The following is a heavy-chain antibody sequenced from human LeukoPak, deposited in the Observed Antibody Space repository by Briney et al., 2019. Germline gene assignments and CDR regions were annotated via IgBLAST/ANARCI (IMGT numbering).Heavy chain of an antibody. V-gene: IGHV3-74*03. CDR1: GFNLRNHW. CDR3: AKDQSSSSYSPGDY. Sequence: GSLRLSCSASGFNLRNHWMHWVRPTPGKGLVWVSRISSDGSSTAYADSVKGRFTISRDNAKNTLYLQMNNLRAEDTAIYYCAKDQSSSSYSPGDYWGQGTLVTVSS. J-gene: IGHJ4*02. D-gene: IGHD3-22*01. CDR2: ISSDGSST.